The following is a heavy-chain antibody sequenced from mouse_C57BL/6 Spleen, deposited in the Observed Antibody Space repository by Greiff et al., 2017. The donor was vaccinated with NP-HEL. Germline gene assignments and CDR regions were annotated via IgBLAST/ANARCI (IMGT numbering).Heavy chain of an antibody. D-gene: IGHD2-10*01. Sequence: QVQLQQPGAELVMPGASVKLSCKASGYTFTSYWMHWVKQRPGQGLEWIGDIDPSDSYTNYNQKFKGKATLTVDKSSSTAYMQLSSLTSEDSAVYYCARRAYYGNYVYFDYWGQGTTLTVSS. CDR2: IDPSDSYT. CDR1: GYTFTSYW. CDR3: ARRAYYGNYVYFDY. J-gene: IGHJ2*01. V-gene: IGHV1-69*01.